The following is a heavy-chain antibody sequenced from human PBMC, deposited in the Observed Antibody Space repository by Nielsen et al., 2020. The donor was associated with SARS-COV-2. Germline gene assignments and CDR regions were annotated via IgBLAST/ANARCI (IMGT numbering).Heavy chain of an antibody. CDR1: GFTFDDYA. CDR3: AKDRREWGMDV. J-gene: IGHJ6*02. D-gene: IGHD1-26*01. Sequence: LRLSCAASGFTFDDYAMHWVRQAPGKGLEWVSGISWNSGSIGYADSVKGRFTISRDNSKNTLYLQMNSLRAEDTAVYYCAKDRREWGMDVWGQGTTVTVSS. CDR2: ISWNSGSI. V-gene: IGHV3-9*01.